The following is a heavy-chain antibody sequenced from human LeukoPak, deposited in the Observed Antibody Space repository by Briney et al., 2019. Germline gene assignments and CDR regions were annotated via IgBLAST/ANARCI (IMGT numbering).Heavy chain of an antibody. J-gene: IGHJ3*02. CDR1: GFTFGDYG. D-gene: IGHD1-26*01. V-gene: IGHV3-49*04. CDR2: IRSKAYGATT. Sequence: QPGRSLRLSCITSGFTFGDYGLSWVRQAPGKGLEWVGFIRSKAYGATTEYAASLKDRFTISGDDSKSIAYLQVNSLKTEDTAVYYCTRILLKWELPGSDAFDIWGEGTMVTVSS. CDR3: TRILLKWELPGSDAFDI.